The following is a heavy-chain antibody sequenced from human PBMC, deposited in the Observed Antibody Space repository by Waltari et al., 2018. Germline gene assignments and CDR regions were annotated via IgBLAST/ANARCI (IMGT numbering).Heavy chain of an antibody. V-gene: IGHV4-4*02. CDR3: ARDRGRGLYLDP. D-gene: IGHD5-12*01. Sequence: QLQLQESGPLLVPPSGTVSLTCAALGDSIISPDVYNLVRQPPGKGLEWIGQVRPSGKTNYNPAFASRVSISVDTYKNQFSLRVTSATAADTAVYYCARDRGRGLYLDPWGPGTLVTVSP. CDR2: VRPSGKT. J-gene: IGHJ5*02. CDR1: GDSIISPDV.